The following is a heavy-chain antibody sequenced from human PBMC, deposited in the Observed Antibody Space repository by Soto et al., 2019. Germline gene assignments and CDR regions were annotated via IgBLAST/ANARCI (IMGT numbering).Heavy chain of an antibody. J-gene: IGHJ4*02. CDR1: GGSFSGYY. CDR2: INHSGST. D-gene: IGHD3-10*01. CDR3: ARRGSVSYHDY. V-gene: IGHV4-34*01. Sequence: SETLSLTCAVYGGSFSGYYWSWIRQPPGKGLEWIGEINHSGSTNYNPSLKSRVTISVDTSKNQFSLKLSSVTAADTAVYYCARRGSVSYHDYWGQGTLVTVSS.